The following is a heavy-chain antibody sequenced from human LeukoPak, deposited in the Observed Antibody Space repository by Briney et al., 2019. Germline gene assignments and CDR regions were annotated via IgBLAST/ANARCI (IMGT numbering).Heavy chain of an antibody. Sequence: PGGSLRLSCAASGFTFSSYEMNGVRQAPGKGLEWVSYISSSGSNIYYADSVKGRFTISRDNAKNSLYLQMNSLRAEETAVYYCAELGITMIGGVWGKGTTVTISS. V-gene: IGHV3-48*03. D-gene: IGHD3-10*02. CDR3: AELGITMIGGV. CDR2: ISSSGSNI. CDR1: GFTFSSYE. J-gene: IGHJ6*04.